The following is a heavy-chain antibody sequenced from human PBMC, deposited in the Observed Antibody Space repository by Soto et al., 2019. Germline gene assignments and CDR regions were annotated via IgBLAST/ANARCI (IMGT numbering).Heavy chain of an antibody. CDR1: GFTFSDYY. J-gene: IGHJ2*01. CDR2: ISSSSSYT. CDR3: ARTIAAAGGRRYFDL. Sequence: QVQLVESGGGLVKPGGSLRLSCAASGFTFSDYYMSWIRQAPGKGPEWVSYISSSSSYTNYADSVKGRFTISRDNAKNSLYLQMNSLRAEDTAVYYCARTIAAAGGRRYFDLWGRGTRVTVSS. V-gene: IGHV3-11*05. D-gene: IGHD6-13*01.